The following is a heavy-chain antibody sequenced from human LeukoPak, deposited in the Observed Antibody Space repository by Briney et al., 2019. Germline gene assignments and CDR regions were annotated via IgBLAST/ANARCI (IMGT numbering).Heavy chain of an antibody. CDR3: ARRGDILTDYAFDF. CDR1: GGSINSHSHH. CDR2: IYYSGTT. Sequence: PSETLSLTCTVAGGSINSHSHHWGWIRQPPGKGLGWIGSIYYSGTTSYNPSLESRVTISVDTSKNHFSLKVTSVTAADTAVYYCARRGDILTDYAFDFWGQGILVTVSS. J-gene: IGHJ4*02. V-gene: IGHV4-39*02. D-gene: IGHD3-9*01.